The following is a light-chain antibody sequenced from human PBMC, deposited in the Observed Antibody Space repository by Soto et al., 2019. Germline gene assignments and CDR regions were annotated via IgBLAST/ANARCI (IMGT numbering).Light chain of an antibody. CDR1: TSNVGDNA. CDR2: YDD. J-gene: IGLJ1*01. V-gene: IGLV1-36*01. Sequence: QSVLTQPPSVSEAPRQRVTISCSGSTSNVGDNAVNWYQHLPGKAPKLLVYYDDLLPSGVSDRFSGSKSGTSASLAISGLHSEDEADYFCAAWDDSLNGYVFGTGTKLTVL. CDR3: AAWDDSLNGYV.